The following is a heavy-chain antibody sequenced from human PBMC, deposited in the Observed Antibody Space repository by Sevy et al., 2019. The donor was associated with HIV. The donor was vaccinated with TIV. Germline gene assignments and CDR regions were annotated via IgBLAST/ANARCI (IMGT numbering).Heavy chain of an antibody. J-gene: IGHJ4*02. V-gene: IGHV1-2*02. CDR2: INPNSGGT. D-gene: IGHD3-10*01. CDR3: ARGGSVLLWFGELPATGDFDY. Sequence: ASVNVSCKASGYTFTGYYMHWVRQAPGQGLEWMGWINPNSGGTNYAQKFQGRVTMTRDTSISTAYMELSRLRSDDTAVYYCARGGSVLLWFGELPATGDFDYWGQGTLVTVSS. CDR1: GYTFTGYY.